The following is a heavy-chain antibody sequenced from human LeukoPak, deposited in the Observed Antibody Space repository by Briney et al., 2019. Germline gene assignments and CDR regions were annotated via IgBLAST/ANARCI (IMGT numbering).Heavy chain of an antibody. D-gene: IGHD3-16*01. CDR3: AALRPFDY. V-gene: IGHV3-73*01. J-gene: IGHJ4*02. CDR1: GFTFSGSA. CDR2: IRVKAHNYAT. Sequence: GGSLRLSCVTSGFTFSGSAMHWVRQASGKGLEWIGRIRVKAHNYATVYAASMKGRSTISRDDSKNTAYLQLTSLKPEDTAVYYCAALRPFDYWGQGTLVTVSS.